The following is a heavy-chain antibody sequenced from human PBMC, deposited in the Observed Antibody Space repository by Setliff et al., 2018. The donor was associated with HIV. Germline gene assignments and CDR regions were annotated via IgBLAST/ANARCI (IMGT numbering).Heavy chain of an antibody. J-gene: IGHJ4*02. D-gene: IGHD6-6*01. CDR2: IIPIFGTA. CDR1: GGTFSSYA. CDR3: AKEPKLGGIAAPFDY. Sequence: KVSCKASGGTFSSYAISWVRQAPGQGLEWMGGIIPIFGTANYAQKFQGRITITADESTSTAYMELRSLRSEDTAVYYCAKEPKLGGIAAPFDYWGQGTLVTVSS. V-gene: IGHV1-69*01.